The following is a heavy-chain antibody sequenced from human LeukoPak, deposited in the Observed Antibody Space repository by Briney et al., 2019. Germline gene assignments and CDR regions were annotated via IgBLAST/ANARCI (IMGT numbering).Heavy chain of an antibody. V-gene: IGHV1-69*06. CDR2: IIPIFGTA. CDR3: ARVVPAATAFDY. J-gene: IGHJ4*02. Sequence: SVKVSCKASGGTFSSYAISWVRQAPGQGLEWMGGIIPIFGTANYAQKFQGRVTITADKSTSTAYMELSSLRSEDTAVYYCARVVPAATAFDYWGQGTLVTVSS. D-gene: IGHD2-2*01. CDR1: GGTFSSYA.